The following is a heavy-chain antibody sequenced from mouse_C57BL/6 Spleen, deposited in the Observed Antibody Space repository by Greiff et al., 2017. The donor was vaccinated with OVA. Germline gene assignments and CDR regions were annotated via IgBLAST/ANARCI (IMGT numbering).Heavy chain of an antibody. CDR1: GYTFTSYW. CDR2: IDPSDSGT. V-gene: IGHV1-52*01. D-gene: IGHD4-1*01. CDR3: ATLTGTRFAY. J-gene: IGHJ3*01. Sequence: VQLQQPGAELVRPGSSVKLSCKASGYTFTSYWMHWVKQRPIQGLEWIGNIDPSDSGTHYNQKFKDKATLTVDKSSSTAYMQLSSLTSEDSAVYYCATLTGTRFAYWGQGTLVTVSA.